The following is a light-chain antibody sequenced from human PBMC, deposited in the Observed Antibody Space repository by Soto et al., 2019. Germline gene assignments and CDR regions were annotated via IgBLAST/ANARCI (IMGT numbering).Light chain of an antibody. CDR3: CSYTSSSTLVV. Sequence: QSALTQPASVSGSPGQTITISCTGTSSDVGGYNYVSWYQQHPGKAPKLMIYDVNNRPSGVSNRFSGSKSGNTASLTISGLQAEDAVDYYCCSYTSSSTLVVFGGGTQLTV. V-gene: IGLV2-14*01. J-gene: IGLJ2*01. CDR1: SSDVGGYNY. CDR2: DVN.